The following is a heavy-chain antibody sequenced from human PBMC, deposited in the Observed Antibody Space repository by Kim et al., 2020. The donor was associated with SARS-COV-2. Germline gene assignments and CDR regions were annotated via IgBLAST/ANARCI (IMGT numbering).Heavy chain of an antibody. J-gene: IGHJ5*02. Sequence: SETLSLTCAVYGGSFSGYYWSWIRQPPGKGLEWIGEINHSGSTNYNPSLKSRVTISVDTSKNQFSLKLSSVTAADTAVYYCARGDYVVVVVEWWFDPWGHGTLVTVSS. D-gene: IGHD2-15*01. CDR1: GGSFSGYY. V-gene: IGHV4-34*01. CDR3: ARGDYVVVVVEWWFDP. CDR2: INHSGST.